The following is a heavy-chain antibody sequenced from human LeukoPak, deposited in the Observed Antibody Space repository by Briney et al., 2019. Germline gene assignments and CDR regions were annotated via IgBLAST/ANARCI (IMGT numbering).Heavy chain of an antibody. V-gene: IGHV4-31*03. CDR2: IYYSGST. CDR3: ASGRYYYDSSGYLNDAFDI. CDR1: GGSISSGGYY. Sequence: PQTLSLTCTVSGGSISSGGYYWSWIRQHPGKGLEWIGYIYYSGSTYYNPSLKSRVTISVDTSKNQFSLKLSSVTAADTAVYYCASGRYYYDSSGYLNDAFDIWGQGTMVTVSS. J-gene: IGHJ3*02. D-gene: IGHD3-22*01.